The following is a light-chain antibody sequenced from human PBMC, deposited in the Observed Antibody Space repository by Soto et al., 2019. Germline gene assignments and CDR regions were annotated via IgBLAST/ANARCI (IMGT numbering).Light chain of an antibody. J-gene: IGKJ1*01. CDR1: QSVSSSY. CDR2: GAS. Sequence: VCLHAPGTLSLLTGERATHSFRASQSVSSSYLAWYQQKTGQAPRLLIYGASSRATGIPDRFSGSGSGTDFTLTISCLQSEDFATYYCQQYYSYPRTVGQGTKVDI. CDR3: QQYYSYPRT. V-gene: IGKV3-20*01.